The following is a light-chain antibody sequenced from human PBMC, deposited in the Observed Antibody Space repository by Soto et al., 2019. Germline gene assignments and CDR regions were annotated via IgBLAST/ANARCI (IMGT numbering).Light chain of an antibody. Sequence: QSALTQPASVSGSPGQSITISCTGTSSDVGGYNYVSWYQQHPGKAPKLMIYDVSNRPSGVSNRFSGSMSGNTASLTISGLQAEDEADYYRSSYTSSSTLYVFGTGTKVT. J-gene: IGLJ1*01. V-gene: IGLV2-14*01. CDR1: SSDVGGYNY. CDR3: SSYTSSSTLYV. CDR2: DVS.